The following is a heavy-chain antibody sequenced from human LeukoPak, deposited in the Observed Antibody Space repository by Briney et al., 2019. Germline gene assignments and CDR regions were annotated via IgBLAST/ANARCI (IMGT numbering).Heavy chain of an antibody. J-gene: IGHJ4*02. V-gene: IGHV3-23*01. CDR3: AKHEYCSGGSCYLDH. Sequence: GGSLRLSCVASGFTFSSYGMSWVRQAPGKGLEWVSTISGSGANIYYADSVKGRFTVSRENSKNTLYLQVNSLRLEDTAVYYCAKHEYCSGGSCYLDHWGQGTLVTVSS. CDR1: GFTFSSYG. D-gene: IGHD2-15*01. CDR2: ISGSGANI.